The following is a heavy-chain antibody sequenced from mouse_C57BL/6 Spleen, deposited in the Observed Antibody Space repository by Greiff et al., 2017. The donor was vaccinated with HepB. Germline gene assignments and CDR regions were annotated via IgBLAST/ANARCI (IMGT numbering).Heavy chain of an antibody. CDR1: GYAFSSSW. J-gene: IGHJ2*01. CDR3: ASPTRQLFDY. Sequence: QVQLQQSGPELVKPGASVKISCKASGYAFSSSWMNWVKQRPGKGLEWIGRIYPGDGDTNYNGKFKGKATLTADKSSSTAYMQLSSLTSEDSAVYFCASPTRQLFDYWGQGTTLTVSS. CDR2: IYPGDGDT. D-gene: IGHD3-2*01. V-gene: IGHV1-82*01.